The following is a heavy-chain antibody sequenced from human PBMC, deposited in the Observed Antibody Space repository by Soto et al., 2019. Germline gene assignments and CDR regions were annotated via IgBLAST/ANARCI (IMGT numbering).Heavy chain of an antibody. CDR3: ARSQHSSSLPVFDY. CDR2: IYSGGRT. J-gene: IGHJ4*02. Sequence: EVQLVESGGGLVQPGGSLRLSCAASGFTVSSNYMSWVRQAQGRGLGWVSVIYSGGRTYYADSVKGRFTISRDNSKNTLYLQMNSLRAEDTAVYYCARSQHSSSLPVFDYWGQGTLVTVSS. D-gene: IGHD6-13*01. V-gene: IGHV3-66*01. CDR1: GFTVSSNY.